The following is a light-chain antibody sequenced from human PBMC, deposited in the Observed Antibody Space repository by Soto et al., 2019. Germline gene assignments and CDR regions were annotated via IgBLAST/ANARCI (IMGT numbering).Light chain of an antibody. CDR3: QQLNSYSYT. J-gene: IGKJ4*01. CDR2: AAS. Sequence: DIQLTQSPSFLSASVGDRVTITCRASQGISSYLAWYQQKPGKAPKLLIYAASHLQSGVPSRFSGSGSGTEFTLTISSLQPEDFATYYCQQLNSYSYTFGQGTKVEIK. V-gene: IGKV1-9*01. CDR1: QGISSY.